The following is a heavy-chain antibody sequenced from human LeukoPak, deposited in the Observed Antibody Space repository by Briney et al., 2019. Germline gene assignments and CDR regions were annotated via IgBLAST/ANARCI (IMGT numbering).Heavy chain of an antibody. Sequence: SQTLSLTCTVSGGSIGSGDYYWSWIRQPSGKGLEWIGYIYYSGSTYYNPSLKSRVTISVDTSKNQFSLKLSSVTAADTAVYYCARQGPLDSSGYYHYYYYGMDVWGQGTTVTVSS. D-gene: IGHD3-22*01. CDR3: ARQGPLDSSGYYHYYYYGMDV. CDR1: GGSIGSGDYY. V-gene: IGHV4-30-4*08. CDR2: IYYSGST. J-gene: IGHJ6*02.